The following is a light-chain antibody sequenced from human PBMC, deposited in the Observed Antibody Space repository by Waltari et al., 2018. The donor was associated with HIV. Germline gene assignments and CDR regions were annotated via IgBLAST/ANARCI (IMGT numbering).Light chain of an antibody. CDR3: QTYDSSLSGSVV. Sequence: SVLTKPPPVSGAPGRTATSPGPGTSPNTGERFVEIWYQQIPGTAPKLLMYGNNRPSGVPDRFSGSKSGTSASLAITGLQAEDEADYYCQTYDSSLSGSVVFGGGTKLTVL. V-gene: IGLV1-40*01. J-gene: IGLJ2*01. CDR2: GN. CDR1: SPNTGERFV.